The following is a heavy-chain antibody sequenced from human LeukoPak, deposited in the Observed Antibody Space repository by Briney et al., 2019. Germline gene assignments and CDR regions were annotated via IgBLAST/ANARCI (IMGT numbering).Heavy chain of an antibody. CDR3: ARPFEAARDAFDI. Sequence: PSETLSLTCTVSGGSISSSSYYWGWIRQPPGKGLEWIGSIYYSGSTYYNPSLKSRVTISVDTSKNQFSLKLSSVTAADTAVYYCARPFEAARDAFDIWGQGTMVTVSS. J-gene: IGHJ3*02. D-gene: IGHD2-15*01. CDR2: IYYSGST. V-gene: IGHV4-39*01. CDR1: GGSISSSSYY.